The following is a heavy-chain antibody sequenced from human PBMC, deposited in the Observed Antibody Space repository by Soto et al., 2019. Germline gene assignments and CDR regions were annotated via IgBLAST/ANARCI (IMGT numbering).Heavy chain of an antibody. CDR2: IYYSGST. CDR1: GGSISSSSYY. V-gene: IGHV4-39*02. D-gene: IGHD6-13*01. Sequence: QLQLQESGPGLVKPSETLSLTCTVSGGSISSSSYYWGWIRQPPAKGLEWIGSIYYSGSTYYNQSLKSRGTISVDTAKNQFSRKLSSVTAADTAVYYCAREAAAGDRTGTYFDYWGQGTLVTVSS. CDR3: AREAAAGDRTGTYFDY. J-gene: IGHJ4*02.